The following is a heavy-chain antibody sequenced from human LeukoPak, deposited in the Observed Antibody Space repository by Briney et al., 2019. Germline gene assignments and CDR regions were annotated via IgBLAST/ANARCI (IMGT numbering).Heavy chain of an antibody. CDR3: ARDWWENDYGDYAGDAFDI. Sequence: GGSLRLSCAASGFTFSSYVMHWVRQAPGKGLEWVAVISYDGSNKYYADSVKGRFTISRDNSKNTLYLQMNSLRAEDTAVYYCARDWWENDYGDYAGDAFDIWGQGTMVTVSS. CDR1: GFTFSSYV. J-gene: IGHJ3*02. CDR2: ISYDGSNK. D-gene: IGHD4-17*01. V-gene: IGHV3-30*04.